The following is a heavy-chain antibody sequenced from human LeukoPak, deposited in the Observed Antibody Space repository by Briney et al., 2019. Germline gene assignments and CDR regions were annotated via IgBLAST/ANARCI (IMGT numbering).Heavy chain of an antibody. J-gene: IGHJ5*01. CDR1: GVSVSSHD. Sequence: PSETLSLTCTVSGVSVSSHDWSWIRQPAGKGLEWIGLISAAGSTNYNPSPKSRVTMSVYTSKNQFSLKLSSVTAADTAVYYCARDMVWEPNHCFESWGQGTLGTVAS. D-gene: IGHD3-10*01. CDR2: ISAAGST. CDR3: ARDMVWEPNHCFES. V-gene: IGHV4-4*07.